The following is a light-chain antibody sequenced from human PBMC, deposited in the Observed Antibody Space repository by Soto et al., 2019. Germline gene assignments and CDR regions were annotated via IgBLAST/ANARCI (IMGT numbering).Light chain of an antibody. J-gene: IGKJ5*01. CDR3: QQRRNWQVT. CDR2: GAS. Sequence: EIVMTQSSATLSVSPVERATLSCRASQSVSSNLAWYQQKPGQAPRLLIYGASARATGIPARFSGSGSGTDFTLTISSLEPEDFAVYYCQQRRNWQVTFGQGTRLEIK. V-gene: IGKV3D-15*01. CDR1: QSVSSN.